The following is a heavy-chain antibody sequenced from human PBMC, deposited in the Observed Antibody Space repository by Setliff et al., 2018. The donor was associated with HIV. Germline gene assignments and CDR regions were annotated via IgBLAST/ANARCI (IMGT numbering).Heavy chain of an antibody. V-gene: IGHV4-38-2*02. CDR3: ARGLTAPAAAGS. Sequence: SETLSLTCSVSGYSLSSASYWGWIRQSPEKGLEWIGSISLSGSTYYNPSLQSRVTISIDMSKNHFSLNLKSVTAADTAINYCARGLTAPAAAGSWGQGMLVTVSS. CDR1: GYSLSSASY. CDR2: ISLSGST. J-gene: IGHJ5*02. D-gene: IGHD6-13*01.